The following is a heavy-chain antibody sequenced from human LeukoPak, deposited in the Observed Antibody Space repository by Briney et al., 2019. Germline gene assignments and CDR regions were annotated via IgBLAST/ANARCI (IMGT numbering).Heavy chain of an antibody. D-gene: IGHD1-26*01. Sequence: GGSLRLSCAASGFTFSSYWMHWVRQAPGKGLVWVSRINSDGSHTDYADSVKGRFTISKDNAKNTLYLQMNSLRAEDTAVYYCASHSTFVGGATESIDYWGQGTLVTVSS. J-gene: IGHJ4*02. CDR1: GFTFSSYW. CDR2: INSDGSHT. V-gene: IGHV3-74*01. CDR3: ASHSTFVGGATESIDY.